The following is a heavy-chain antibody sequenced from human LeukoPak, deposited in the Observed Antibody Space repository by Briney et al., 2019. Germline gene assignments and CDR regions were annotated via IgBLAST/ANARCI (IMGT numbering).Heavy chain of an antibody. D-gene: IGHD5-18*01. V-gene: IGHV6-1*01. CDR3: AGYSYGVRPS. CDR2: TYYRSKWYN. CDR1: GDSLSSNSVT. J-gene: IGHJ5*02. Sequence: QTLSLTCAISGDSLSSNSVTWNWIRQSPSRGLEWLGSTYYRSKWYNDYAVSVKSRITINPDTSKNQFSLHLNSVTPEDTAVYYCAGYSYGVRPSWGQGTLVTVSS.